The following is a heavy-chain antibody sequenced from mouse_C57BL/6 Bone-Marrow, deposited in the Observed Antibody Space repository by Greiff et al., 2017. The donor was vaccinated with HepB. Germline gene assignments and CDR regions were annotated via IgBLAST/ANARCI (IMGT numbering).Heavy chain of an antibody. Sequence: EVQWVESGGDLVKPGGSLKLSCAASGFTFNSYGMSWVRQTPDKRLEWVATISSGGSYTYYPDSVKGRFTISRDNAKNTLYLQMSSLKSEDTAMYYCARRGLGDYWGQGTTLTVSS. V-gene: IGHV5-6*01. J-gene: IGHJ2*01. CDR3: ARRGLGDY. D-gene: IGHD2-13*01. CDR2: ISSGGSYT. CDR1: GFTFNSYG.